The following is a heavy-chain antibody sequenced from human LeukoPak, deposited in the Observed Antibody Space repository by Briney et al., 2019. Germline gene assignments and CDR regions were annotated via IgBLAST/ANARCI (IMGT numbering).Heavy chain of an antibody. CDR3: ARSVLYYDFWSGYYTGDRSSSAFDI. CDR1: GYTFTSYG. D-gene: IGHD3-3*01. V-gene: IGHV1-18*01. CDR2: ISAYNGNT. J-gene: IGHJ3*02. Sequence: GASVKVSCKASGYTFTSYGISWVRPAPGQGLEWMGWISAYNGNTNYAQELQGRVTMTTDTSTSTAYMELRSLRSDDTAVYYCARSVLYYDFWSGYYTGDRSSSAFDIWGQGTMVTVSS.